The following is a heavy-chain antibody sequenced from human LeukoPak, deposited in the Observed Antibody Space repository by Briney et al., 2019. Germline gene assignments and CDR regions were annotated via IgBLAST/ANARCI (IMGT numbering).Heavy chain of an antibody. Sequence: ASVKVSCKASGGTLSGYAISWVRQAPGQGLEWMGGIIPIYGTPHSAQKFQGRVTITTDESTSTAFMDLSSLRSEDTAVYYCARGKLGYYYYHMDVWGQGTTVTVSS. V-gene: IGHV1-69*05. D-gene: IGHD3-3*02. J-gene: IGHJ6*03. CDR1: GGTLSGYA. CDR3: ARGKLGYYYYHMDV. CDR2: IIPIYGTP.